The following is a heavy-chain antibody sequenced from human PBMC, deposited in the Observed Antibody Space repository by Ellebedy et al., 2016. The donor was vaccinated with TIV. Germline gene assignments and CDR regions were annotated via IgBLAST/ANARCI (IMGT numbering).Heavy chain of an antibody. V-gene: IGHV4-61*01. CDR2: IYYSGST. CDR1: GGSISSSSYY. CDR3: ASSGSQTYYGMDV. D-gene: IGHD3-22*01. J-gene: IGHJ6*02. Sequence: SETLSLTXTVSGGSISSSSYYWSWIRQPPGKGLEWIGYIYYSGSTNYNPSLKSRVTISVDTSKNQFSLKLSSVTAADTAVYYRASSGSQTYYGMDVWGQGTTVTVSS.